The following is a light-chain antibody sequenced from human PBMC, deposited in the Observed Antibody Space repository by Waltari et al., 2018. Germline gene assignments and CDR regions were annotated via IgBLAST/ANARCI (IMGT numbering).Light chain of an antibody. CDR3: QQSYSTLRIT. Sequence: DIQMTQPPSFLSASVGDRVSITCRASQSISSYLNWYQQKPGKAPKLLIYAASSLQSGVPSRFSGSGSETDFTLTISSLQPEDFATYYCQQSYSTLRITFGQGTRLEIK. J-gene: IGKJ5*01. V-gene: IGKV1-39*01. CDR1: QSISSY. CDR2: AAS.